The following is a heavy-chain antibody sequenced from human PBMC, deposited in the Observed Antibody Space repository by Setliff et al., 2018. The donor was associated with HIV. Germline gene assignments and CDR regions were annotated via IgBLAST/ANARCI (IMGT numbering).Heavy chain of an antibody. CDR3: ARSPSYGSSWEYYFDY. Sequence: PSETLSLTCTVSGGSISGYHWNWLRQTPGKGLEWIGYIYTSRGTNYNHSLRTRVIISVDTSNQFSLKLSSVTAADAAVYYCARSPSYGSSWEYYFDYWGQGILVTVSS. J-gene: IGHJ4*02. V-gene: IGHV4-4*09. D-gene: IGHD6-13*01. CDR2: IYTSRGT. CDR1: GGSISGYH.